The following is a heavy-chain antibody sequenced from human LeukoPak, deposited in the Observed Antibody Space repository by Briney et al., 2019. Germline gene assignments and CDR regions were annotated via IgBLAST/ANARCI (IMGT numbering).Heavy chain of an antibody. CDR2: IIPILGIA. J-gene: IGHJ4*02. V-gene: IGHV1-69*04. D-gene: IGHD2-2*03. Sequence: GSSVKVSCKASGGTFSSYAISWVRQAPGQGLEWMGRIIPILGIANYAQKFQGRVTITADKSTSTAYMELSSLRSEDTAVYYCARHVDIVVVPAGLDYWGQGTLVTVSS. CDR1: GGTFSSYA. CDR3: ARHVDIVVVPAGLDY.